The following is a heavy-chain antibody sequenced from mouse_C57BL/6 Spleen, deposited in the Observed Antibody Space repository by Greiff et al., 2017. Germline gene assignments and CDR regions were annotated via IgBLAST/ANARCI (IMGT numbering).Heavy chain of an antibody. V-gene: IGHV1-80*01. Sequence: QVQLQQSGAELVKPGASVKISCKASGYAFSSYWMNWVKQRPGKGLEWIGQIYPGDGDTNYNGKFKGKATLTADKSSSAAYMQLSSLTSEDSAVYFCARKGVGRYYAMGYWGQGTSVTVSS. CDR3: ARKGVGRYYAMGY. D-gene: IGHD4-1*01. CDR1: GYAFSSYW. J-gene: IGHJ4*01. CDR2: IYPGDGDT.